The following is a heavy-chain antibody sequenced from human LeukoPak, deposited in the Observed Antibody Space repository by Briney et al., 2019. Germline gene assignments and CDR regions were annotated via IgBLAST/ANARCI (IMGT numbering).Heavy chain of an antibody. CDR3: ARVDDYYDSSGLTDDY. V-gene: IGHV1-69*04. D-gene: IGHD3-22*01. CDR2: IIPILGIA. Sequence: SVKVSCKASGGTFSSYAISWVRQAPGQGLEWMGRIIPILGIANYAQKFQGRVTITADKSTSTAYMELSSLRSEDTAVYYCARVDDYYDSSGLTDDYWGQGTLVTVSS. J-gene: IGHJ4*02. CDR1: GGTFSSYA.